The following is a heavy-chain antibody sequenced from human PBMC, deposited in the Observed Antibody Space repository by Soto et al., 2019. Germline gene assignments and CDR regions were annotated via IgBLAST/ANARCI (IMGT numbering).Heavy chain of an antibody. CDR1: GFTFSNAW. D-gene: IGHD1-26*01. Sequence: GGSLRLSCAASGFTFSNAWMNWVRQTPGKGLEWVARIKSKTDGGTIDYAAPVKGRFTISRDDSKNTLYLQMNSLQSEDTAVHYCTTISASVVGTTTGAYWGQGTLVTVSS. CDR2: IKSKTDGGTI. CDR3: TTISASVVGTTTGAY. J-gene: IGHJ4*02. V-gene: IGHV3-15*01.